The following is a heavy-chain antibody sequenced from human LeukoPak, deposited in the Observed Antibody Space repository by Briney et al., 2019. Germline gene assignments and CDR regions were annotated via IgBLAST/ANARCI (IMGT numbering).Heavy chain of an antibody. CDR2: ISTST. CDR1: GFTFSSYT. V-gene: IGHV3-23*01. CDR3: ARGGTYGDYEGY. D-gene: IGHD4-17*01. Sequence: GGSLRLSCAASGFTFSSYTMNWVRQAPGKGLEWVSGISTSTYYAESVKGRFTISRDNSKNTWSLQMNSLRAEDTAVYSCARGGTYGDYEGYWGQGTLVTVSS. J-gene: IGHJ4*02.